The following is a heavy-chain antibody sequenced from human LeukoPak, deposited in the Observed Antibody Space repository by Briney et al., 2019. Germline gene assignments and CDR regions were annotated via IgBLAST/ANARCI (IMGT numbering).Heavy chain of an antibody. V-gene: IGHV4-39*07. CDR1: GGSISSSSYY. D-gene: IGHD6-6*01. CDR3: ARGVARSSKFHFSYYFDY. J-gene: IGHJ4*02. Sequence: SETLSLTCTVSGGSISSSSYYWGRIRQPPGKGLEWIGSIYHSGSIYYNPSLKSRVTISVDTSKNQFSLKLSSVTAADTAVYYCARGVARSSKFHFSYYFDYWGQGTLVTVSS. CDR2: IYHSGSI.